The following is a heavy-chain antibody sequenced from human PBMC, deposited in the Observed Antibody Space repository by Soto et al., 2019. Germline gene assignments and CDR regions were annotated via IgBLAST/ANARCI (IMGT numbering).Heavy chain of an antibody. CDR3: ARGLILWFGELSRRGGYYYYMDV. CDR1: GGSFSGYQ. CDR2: INDSGNI. J-gene: IGHJ6*03. Sequence: QVQLQQWGAGLLKPSETLSLTCAVYGGSFSGYQWTWIRQTPGKGLEWSGEINDSGNINYNPSLKSRVPILVDTAKKQLSLKLSSVTAADTAVYYCARGLILWFGELSRRGGYYYYMDVWGKGTTVTVSS. V-gene: IGHV4-34*01. D-gene: IGHD3-10*01.